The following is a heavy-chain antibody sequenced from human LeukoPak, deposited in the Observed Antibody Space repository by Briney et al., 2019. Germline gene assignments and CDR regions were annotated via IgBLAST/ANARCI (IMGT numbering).Heavy chain of an antibody. D-gene: IGHD1-14*01. CDR1: GFTFSDYY. V-gene: IGHV3-11*04. Sequence: GGSLRLSCAASGFTFSDYYMSWIRQAPGKGLEWVSYISSSGSTIYYADSVKGRFTISRDNAKDSLYLQMNSLRAEDTAVYYCASITPGMLLISGAGDAFDIWGQGTMVTVSS. J-gene: IGHJ3*02. CDR2: ISSSGSTI. CDR3: ASITPGMLLISGAGDAFDI.